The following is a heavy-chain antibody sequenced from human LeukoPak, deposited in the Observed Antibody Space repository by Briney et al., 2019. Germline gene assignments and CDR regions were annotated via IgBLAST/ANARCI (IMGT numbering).Heavy chain of an antibody. CDR3: ANFQTIGVKPFEH. J-gene: IGHJ5*02. CDR2: ISPDSIFI. V-gene: IGHV3-21*06. CDR1: GFTFNTDG. Sequence: GGSLRLSCAGSGFTFNTDGMNWVRQAPGKGLEWVSSISPDSIFIPQADSVKGRFTISRDNAKNSLYLQMDSLRVEDTTVYYCANFQTIGVKPFEHWGQGTLVTVSS. D-gene: IGHD2/OR15-2a*01.